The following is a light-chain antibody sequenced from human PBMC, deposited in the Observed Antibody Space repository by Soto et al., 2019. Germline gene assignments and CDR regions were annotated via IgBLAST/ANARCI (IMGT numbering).Light chain of an antibody. J-gene: IGKJ5*01. Sequence: EIVWTQSPGTLSLSPRERATLSCRASQSVSSSYLAWYQQKPGQAPRLLIYGASSRAISIPDRFSGIGSGTDFTLTISRLEPEDFAVYYCQQYGSSLITVGQGTRLEIK. V-gene: IGKV3-20*01. CDR2: GAS. CDR1: QSVSSSY. CDR3: QQYGSSLIT.